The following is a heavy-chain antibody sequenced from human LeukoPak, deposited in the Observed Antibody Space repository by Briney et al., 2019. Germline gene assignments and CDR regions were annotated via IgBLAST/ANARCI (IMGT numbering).Heavy chain of an antibody. CDR2: INPGNGNT. CDR1: GYSFTSFA. V-gene: IGHV1-3*01. J-gene: IGHJ5*02. D-gene: IGHD1-26*01. CDR3: ARDQGGGQNYNWFDP. Sequence: ASVKVSCKASGYSFTSFAIHWVRQAPGQRFGWMGWINPGNGNTKCSQKFQGRVTISRDTSANTAYMELSSLRSDDTAVYYCARDQGGGQNYNWFDPWGQGTLVTVSS.